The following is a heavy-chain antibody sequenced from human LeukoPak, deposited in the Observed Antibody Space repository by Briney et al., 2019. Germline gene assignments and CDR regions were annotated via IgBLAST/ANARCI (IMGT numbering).Heavy chain of an antibody. D-gene: IGHD2-2*01. CDR1: GGTFSGYA. CDR2: IIPLFGTT. Sequence: ASVKVSCTASGGTFSGYAISWVRQTPGQGREWMGGIIPLFGTTNYVQKCQGRVTITADETTSTAYMELSSLRSEDTAVYYCASRDVARGYCSSTSCYPGGDYYYYMDVWGKGTTVTVSS. V-gene: IGHV1-69*13. J-gene: IGHJ6*03. CDR3: ASRDVARGYCSSTSCYPGGDYYYYMDV.